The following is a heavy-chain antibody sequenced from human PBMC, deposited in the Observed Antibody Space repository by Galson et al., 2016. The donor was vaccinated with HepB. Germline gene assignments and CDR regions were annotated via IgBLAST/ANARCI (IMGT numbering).Heavy chain of an antibody. D-gene: IGHD7-27*01. V-gene: IGHV5-51*01. CDR3: ARLTGAS. CDR1: GYSFTDYW. Sequence: QSGAEVKKPGESLRISCKASGYSFTDYWIAWVRQMPGKGLELMGIIYPGDSATKYSPSFQGQVTISADKSITTAYLQWRSLKASDTAIYYCARLTGASWGQGTLGTVSS. J-gene: IGHJ4*02. CDR2: IYPGDSAT.